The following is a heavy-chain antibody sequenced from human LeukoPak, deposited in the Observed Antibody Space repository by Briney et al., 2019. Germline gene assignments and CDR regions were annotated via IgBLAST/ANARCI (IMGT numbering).Heavy chain of an antibody. CDR3: ARDFYYYDSSGYYDY. CDR2: ISYDGSNK. D-gene: IGHD3-22*01. V-gene: IGHV3-30-3*01. Sequence: GGSLRLSCAASGFTFSSYAMHWVRQAPGKGLEGVAVISYDGSNKYYADSEKGRFTISRDNSKNTLYLQMNSLRAEDTAVYYCARDFYYYDSSGYYDYWGQGTLVTVSS. CDR1: GFTFSSYA. J-gene: IGHJ4*02.